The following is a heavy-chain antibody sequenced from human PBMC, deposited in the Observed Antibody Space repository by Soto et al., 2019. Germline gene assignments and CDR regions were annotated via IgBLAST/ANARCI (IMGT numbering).Heavy chain of an antibody. CDR1: GGSISSYY. Sequence: SETLSLTCTVSGGSISSYYWSWSRQPPGKGLEWIGYIYYSGSTNYNPSLKSRVTISVDTSKNQFSLKPSSVTAADTAVYYCARYQFSYGSGSSRFDPWGQGTLVTVSS. CDR3: ARYQFSYGSGSSRFDP. J-gene: IGHJ5*02. V-gene: IGHV4-59*01. CDR2: IYYSGST. D-gene: IGHD3-10*01.